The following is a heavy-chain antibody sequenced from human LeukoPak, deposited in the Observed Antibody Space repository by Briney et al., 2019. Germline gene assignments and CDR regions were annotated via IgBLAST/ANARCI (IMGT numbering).Heavy chain of an antibody. CDR2: IYHSGST. CDR1: GGSVSSSNW. V-gene: IGHV4-4*02. D-gene: IGHD3-22*01. J-gene: IGHJ4*02. Sequence: SGTLSLTCAVSGGSVSSSNWWSWVRQPPGKGLEWIGEIYHSGSTNYNPSLKSRVTISVDKSKNQFSLKLSSVTAADTAVYYCASSGYSRGDYYFDYWGQGTLVTVSS. CDR3: ASSGYSRGDYYFDY.